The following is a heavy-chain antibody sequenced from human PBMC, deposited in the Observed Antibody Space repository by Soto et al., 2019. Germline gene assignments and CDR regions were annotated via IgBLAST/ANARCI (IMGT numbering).Heavy chain of an antibody. CDR3: ARAAHYSSPFRWFDP. J-gene: IGHJ5*02. CDR1: GGSISSGGYY. V-gene: IGHV4-31*03. CDR2: IYYSGST. D-gene: IGHD6-13*01. Sequence: QVQLQESGPGLVKPSQTLSVTCTVSGGSISSGGYYWSWIRRHPGKGLEWIGYIYYSGSTYYNPSLKSRVTISVDTSKNQFSLKLSSVTAADTAVYYCARAAHYSSPFRWFDPWGQGTLVTVSS.